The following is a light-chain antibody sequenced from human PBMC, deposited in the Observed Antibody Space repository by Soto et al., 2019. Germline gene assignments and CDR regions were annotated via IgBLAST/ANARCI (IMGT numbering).Light chain of an antibody. Sequence: DIQMTQSPSTLSASVGDRVTITCRASQSISSWLAWYQQKPGKAPKLPIYDASSLESGVPSRFSGSGSGTEFTLTISSLQPDDFATYYCQQYNSPWTFGQGTKVDIK. V-gene: IGKV1-5*01. CDR2: DAS. CDR3: QQYNSPWT. CDR1: QSISSW. J-gene: IGKJ1*01.